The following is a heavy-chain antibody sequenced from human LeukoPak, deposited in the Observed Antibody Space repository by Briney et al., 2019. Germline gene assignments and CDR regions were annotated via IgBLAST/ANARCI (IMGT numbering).Heavy chain of an antibody. CDR1: GGSISSRSYY. CDR2: IYYSGST. Sequence: SETLSLTCTVSGGSISSRSYYWGWIRQPPGKGLEWIGSIYYSGSTYYNPSLKSRVTISVDTSKNQFSQKLSTVTAADTAVYYCARHRQGLLAQDIAASWGQGTLVTVSS. J-gene: IGHJ4*02. CDR3: ARHRQGLLAQDIAAS. V-gene: IGHV4-39*01. D-gene: IGHD6-6*01.